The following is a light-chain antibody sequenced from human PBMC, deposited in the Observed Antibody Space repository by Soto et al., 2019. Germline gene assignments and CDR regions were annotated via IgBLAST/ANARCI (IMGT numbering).Light chain of an antibody. CDR3: QQLNSYPLT. CDR2: AAS. J-gene: IGKJ4*01. CDR1: QGISSY. V-gene: IGKV1-9*01. Sequence: IQLTQSPSSLSASVGDRVTITCRASQGISSYLAWYQQKPGKAPKLLIYAASTLQSGVPSRFSGSGSGTDFTLTNSSLQPEDFATYYCQQLNSYPLTFGGGTKV.